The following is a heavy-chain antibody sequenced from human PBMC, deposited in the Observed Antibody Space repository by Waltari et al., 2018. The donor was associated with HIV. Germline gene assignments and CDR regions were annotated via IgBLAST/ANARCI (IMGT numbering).Heavy chain of an antibody. Sequence: PLMVSVGVFIEFEAYLRFRIADSGLTSSESTRSWVRPGPGKGLEWVAYIMDDGSEKYYMGSVKGRFTISRDNAKNSMFLQMNSPRAEDTAVYYCARIGTFPHNYAIDFWGQGTTVTVSS. CDR1: GLTSSEST. CDR3: ARIGTFPHNYAIDF. CDR2: IMDDGSEK. J-gene: IGHJ6*02. V-gene: IGHV3-7*01. D-gene: IGHD1-26*01.